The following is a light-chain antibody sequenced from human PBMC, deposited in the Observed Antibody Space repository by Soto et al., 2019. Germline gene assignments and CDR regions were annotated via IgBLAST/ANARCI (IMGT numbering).Light chain of an antibody. J-gene: IGKJ4*01. V-gene: IGKV3-11*01. CDR3: QQRSNWLT. Sequence: EIVLTQSPATLSLSPGERATLSCRASQSVSSYLAWYQQKPGQAPRLLIYDASNRATGIPARFSGSGSGTDFLLTISSLEREDFAVYYCQQRSNWLTFGGGTKVEIK. CDR1: QSVSSY. CDR2: DAS.